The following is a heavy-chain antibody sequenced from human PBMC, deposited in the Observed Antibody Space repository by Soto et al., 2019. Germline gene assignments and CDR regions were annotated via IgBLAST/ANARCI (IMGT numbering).Heavy chain of an antibody. CDR3: ARGYAAPRAAD. CDR1: GGSFSGYY. V-gene: IGHV4-34*01. D-gene: IGHD2-15*01. J-gene: IGHJ4*02. Sequence: PSETLSLTCAVYGGSFSGYYWSWIRQPPGKGLEWIEEINHSGSTSYSPSLTSRVTISVDTSNNHFSLKLSSVTAADTAVYYCARGYAAPRAADWGQGTLVTVSS. CDR2: INHSGST.